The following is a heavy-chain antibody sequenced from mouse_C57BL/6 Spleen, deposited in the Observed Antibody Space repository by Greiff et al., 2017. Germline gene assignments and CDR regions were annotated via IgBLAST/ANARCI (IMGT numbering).Heavy chain of an antibody. CDR3: TRWDSNFWYFDV. J-gene: IGHJ1*03. Sequence: VQVVESGAELVRPGASVTLSCKASGYTFTDYEMHWVKQTPVHGLEWIGAIDPETGGTAYNQKFKGKAILTADKSSSTAYMEHRSLTSEDSAVYYCTRWDSNFWYFDVWGTGTTVTVSS. CDR2: IDPETGGT. D-gene: IGHD2-5*01. CDR1: GYTFTDYE. V-gene: IGHV1-15*01.